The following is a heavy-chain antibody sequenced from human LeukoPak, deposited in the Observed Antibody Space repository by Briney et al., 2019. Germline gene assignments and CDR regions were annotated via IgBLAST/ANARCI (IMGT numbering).Heavy chain of an antibody. J-gene: IGHJ4*02. CDR3: ARGRSGWYNY. CDR2: IYYSGST. CDR1: GGSISSGGYY. V-gene: IGHV4-31*03. Sequence: PSETLSLTCTVSGGSISSGGYYWSWIRQHPGKGLEWIGYIYYSGSTHYNPSLKSRITISVDTSKNQFSLKLSSVTAADTAVYYCARGRSGWYNYWGQGTLVTVSS. D-gene: IGHD6-19*01.